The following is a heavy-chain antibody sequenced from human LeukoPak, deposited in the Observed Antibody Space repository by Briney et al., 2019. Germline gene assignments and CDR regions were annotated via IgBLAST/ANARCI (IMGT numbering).Heavy chain of an antibody. CDR1: GGSISSSSYY. J-gene: IGHJ4*01. CDR2: IYYSGST. CDR3: ARTRSSGYLTFGY. Sequence: SETLSLTCTVSGGSISSSSYYWGWIRQPPGKGLEWIGSIYYSGSTYYNPSLKSRVTISVDTSKNQFSLKLSSVTAADTAVYYCARTRSSGYLTFGYWGQGILVTVSS. V-gene: IGHV4-39*01. D-gene: IGHD3-22*01.